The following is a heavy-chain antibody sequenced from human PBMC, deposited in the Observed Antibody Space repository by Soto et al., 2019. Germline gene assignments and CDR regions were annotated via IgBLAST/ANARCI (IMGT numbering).Heavy chain of an antibody. CDR1: CGSISNLGYC. J-gene: IGHJ3*02. CDR3: ARKTGTDAFDI. V-gene: IGHV4-31*03. CDR2: IYYTGST. Sequence: SETLSLTCTVSCGSISNLGYCWSCIRQHPGKGLEWIGYIYYTGSTYYNPSLKSRVSMSVDTSKNQFSLKLSSVTAADTAVYYCARKTGTDAFDIWGQGTLVTVSS. D-gene: IGHD1-1*01.